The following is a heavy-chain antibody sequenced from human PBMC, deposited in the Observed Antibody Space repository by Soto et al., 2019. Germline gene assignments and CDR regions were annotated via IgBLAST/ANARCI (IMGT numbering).Heavy chain of an antibody. CDR1: GYSFTSDW. CDR2: IYPGDSDT. D-gene: IGHD3-9*01. CDR3: ERGMYSDILTPEERAINI. Sequence: GESFKICCNCSGYSFTSDWIGWVRQMPGKGLGWMGIIYPGDSDTRYSPSFQGQVTISADKSISTAYLQWSSLKASDTAMYYCERGMYSDILTPEERAINIGGQGKMIT. V-gene: IGHV5-51*01. J-gene: IGHJ3*02.